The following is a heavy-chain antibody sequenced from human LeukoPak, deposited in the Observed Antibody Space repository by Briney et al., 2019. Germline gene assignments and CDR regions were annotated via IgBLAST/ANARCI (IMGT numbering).Heavy chain of an antibody. CDR1: GGTFSSYA. CDR3: ARDGVRYYDSSGYLNWFDP. CDR2: IIPIFGTA. Sequence: SVKVSCKASGGTFSSYAISLVRQAPGQGLEWMGRIIPIFGTANYAQKFQGRVTITTDESTSTAYMELSSLRSEDTAVYYCARDGVRYYDSSGYLNWFDPWGQGTLVTVSS. D-gene: IGHD3-22*01. J-gene: IGHJ5*02. V-gene: IGHV1-69*05.